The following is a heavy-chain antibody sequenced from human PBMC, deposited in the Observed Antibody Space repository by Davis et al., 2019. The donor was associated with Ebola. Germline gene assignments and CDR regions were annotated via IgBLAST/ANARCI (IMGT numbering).Heavy chain of an antibody. V-gene: IGHV1-69*13. CDR3: ARVHAVAATGPFDY. Sequence: SVKVSCKASGGTLSSYAINWVRQASGQGLEWMGGIIPIFCAANYVQKFQCRVTITADESTSTAYIELSSRRSEDTAVYYCARVHAVAATGPFDYWGQGTLVTVSS. D-gene: IGHD2-15*01. J-gene: IGHJ4*02. CDR2: IIPIFCAA. CDR1: GGTLSSYA.